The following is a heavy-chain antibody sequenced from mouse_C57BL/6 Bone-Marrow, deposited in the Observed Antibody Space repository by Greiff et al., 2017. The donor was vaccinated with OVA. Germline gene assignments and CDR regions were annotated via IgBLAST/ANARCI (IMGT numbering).Heavy chain of an antibody. CDR2: IYPGSGST. Sequence: QVQLQQSGAELVKPGASVKMSCKASGYTFTSYWITWVKQRPGQGLEWIGDIYPGSGSTNYNEKFKSKATLTVDTSSSTAYMQLSSLTSEDSAVYYCARLTTVVPYYAMDYWGQGTSVTVSS. D-gene: IGHD1-1*01. CDR3: ARLTTVVPYYAMDY. V-gene: IGHV1-55*01. J-gene: IGHJ4*01. CDR1: GYTFTSYW.